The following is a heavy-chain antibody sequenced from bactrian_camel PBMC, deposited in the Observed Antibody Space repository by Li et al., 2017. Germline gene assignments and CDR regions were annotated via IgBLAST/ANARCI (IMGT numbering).Heavy chain of an antibody. CDR1: GFSYPPNC. CDR3: AALKSAESLFVRGGIRT. J-gene: IGHJ4*01. D-gene: IGHD5*01. CDR2: IDVDGRT. V-gene: IGHV3S9*01. Sequence: HVQLVESGGGSAQAGGSLTLSCVASGFSYPPNCTGWFRQAPGKAPEGVANIDVDGRTMYKDSVRGRFTISKDNAKSTLYLQMNDLKPEDTAEYYCAALKSAESLFVRGGIRTGARGPRSPSP.